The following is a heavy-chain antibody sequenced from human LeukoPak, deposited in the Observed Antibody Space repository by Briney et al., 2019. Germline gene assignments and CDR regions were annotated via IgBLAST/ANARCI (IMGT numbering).Heavy chain of an antibody. CDR1: GYTFTGYY. Sequence: ASVKVSCKASGYTFTGYYMHWVRQAPGQGLEWMGWINPNSGGTNHAQKFQGRVTMTRDTSISTAYMELSRLRSDDTAVYYCARKRGYCSSTSCYSDAFDIWGQGTMVTVSS. D-gene: IGHD2-2*01. CDR3: ARKRGYCSSTSCYSDAFDI. J-gene: IGHJ3*02. CDR2: INPNSGGT. V-gene: IGHV1-2*02.